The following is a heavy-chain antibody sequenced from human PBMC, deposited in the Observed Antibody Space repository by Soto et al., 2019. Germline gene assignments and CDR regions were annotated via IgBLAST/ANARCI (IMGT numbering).Heavy chain of an antibody. CDR3: ESRTTSCFDY. J-gene: IGHJ4*02. CDR1: GGSISSGGYY. Sequence: SETLSLTCTVSGGSISSGGYYWSWIRQHPGKGLEWIGYIYYSGSTYYNPSLKSRVTISVDTSKNQFSLKLSSVTAADTAVYYCESRTTSCFDYWGQGTLVTVSS. D-gene: IGHD2-2*01. CDR2: IYYSGST. V-gene: IGHV4-31*03.